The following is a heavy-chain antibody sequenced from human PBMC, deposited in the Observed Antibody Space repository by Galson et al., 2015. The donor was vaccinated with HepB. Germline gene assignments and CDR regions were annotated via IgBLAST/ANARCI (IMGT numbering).Heavy chain of an antibody. CDR1: GYTFTGYY. J-gene: IGHJ3*02. V-gene: IGHV1-2*04. CDR3: ARAGTVVITTETLRAFDI. Sequence: SVKVSCKASGYTFTGYYMHWVRQAPGQGLEWMGWINPNSGGTNYAQKFQGWVTMTRDTSISTAYMELSRLRSDDTAVYYCARAGTVVITTETLRAFDIWGQGTMVTVSS. D-gene: IGHD3-22*01. CDR2: INPNSGGT.